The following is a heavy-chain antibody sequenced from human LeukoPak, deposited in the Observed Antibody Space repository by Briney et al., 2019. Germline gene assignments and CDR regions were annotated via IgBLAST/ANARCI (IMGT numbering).Heavy chain of an antibody. CDR1: GFTFNTYW. CDR2: IKQDGSEK. CDR3: ARDGASIDDQYYGLDV. J-gene: IGHJ6*02. Sequence: GGSLRLSCAPSGFTFNTYWMNWVRQAPGKGLEWVANIKQDGSEKYYVDSVKGRFTISRDNAKNSLYLQMNSLRAEDTAVYYCARDGASIDDQYYGLDVWGQGTTVTVSS. V-gene: IGHV3-7*01. D-gene: IGHD1-1*01.